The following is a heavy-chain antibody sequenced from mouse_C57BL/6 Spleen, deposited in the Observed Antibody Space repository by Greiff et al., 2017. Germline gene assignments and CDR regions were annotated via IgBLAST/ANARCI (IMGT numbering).Heavy chain of an antibody. CDR3: ARGDSNYVYAMDY. D-gene: IGHD2-5*01. J-gene: IGHJ4*01. CDR2: ISYDGSN. V-gene: IGHV3-6*01. Sequence: ESGPGLVKPSQSLSLTCSVTGYSITSGYYWNWIRQFPGNKLEWMGYISYDGSNNYNPSLKNRISITRDTSKNQFFLKLNSVTTEDTATYYCARGDSNYVYAMDYWGQGTSVTVSS. CDR1: GYSITSGYY.